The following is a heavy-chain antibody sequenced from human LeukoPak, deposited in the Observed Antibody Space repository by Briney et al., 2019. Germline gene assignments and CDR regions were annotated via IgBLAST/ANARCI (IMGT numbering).Heavy chain of an antibody. CDR3: ATGTTEGMDV. Sequence: ASVKVSCKVSGYTLKELFIHWVRQAPGKGLEWMGGFDPEDGEALYAQKFQGRVTMTDDTSTDTAYMELSSLKSEDTAVYYCATGTTEGMDVWGQGTTVTVSS. CDR2: FDPEDGEA. V-gene: IGHV1-24*01. CDR1: GYTLKELF. J-gene: IGHJ6*02. D-gene: IGHD4-17*01.